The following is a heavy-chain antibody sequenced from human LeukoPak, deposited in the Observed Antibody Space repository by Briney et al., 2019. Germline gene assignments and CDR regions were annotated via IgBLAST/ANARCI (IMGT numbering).Heavy chain of an antibody. Sequence: SETLSLTCAVYGGSFSGYYWSWIRQPPGKGLEWIGEINHSGSTNYNPSLKSRVTISVDTSKNQFSLKLSSVTAADTAVYYCARVGGYYYDSSGYRRFDYWGQGTLVTVSS. CDR2: INHSGST. CDR3: ARVGGYYYDSSGYRRFDY. J-gene: IGHJ4*02. V-gene: IGHV4-34*01. D-gene: IGHD3-22*01. CDR1: GGSFSGYY.